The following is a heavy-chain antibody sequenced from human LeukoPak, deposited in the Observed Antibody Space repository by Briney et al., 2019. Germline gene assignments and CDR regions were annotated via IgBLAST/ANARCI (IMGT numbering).Heavy chain of an antibody. Sequence: PSETLSLTSAVHGGSFSGYYWSWIRQPPGKGLEWIGEINHSGSTNYNPSLKSRVTISVDTSKNQFSLKLSSVTAADTAVYYCGRFGDYFYYYGMDVWGQGTTVTVSS. CDR3: GRFGDYFYYYGMDV. J-gene: IGHJ6*02. V-gene: IGHV4-34*01. CDR1: GGSFSGYY. CDR2: INHSGST. D-gene: IGHD3-10*01.